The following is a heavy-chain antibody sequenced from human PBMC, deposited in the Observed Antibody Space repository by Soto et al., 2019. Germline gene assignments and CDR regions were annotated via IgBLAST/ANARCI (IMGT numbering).Heavy chain of an antibody. D-gene: IGHD3-22*01. CDR2: ISVYNGNT. Sequence: GASVKVSCKASGYTFTSYGISWVRQAPGQGLEWMGWISVYNGNTNYAQKLQGRVTMTTDTSTSTAYMELRSLRSDDTAVYYCARDLWSSGPSVLPHYFDYWGQGTLVTVSS. J-gene: IGHJ4*02. V-gene: IGHV1-18*01. CDR3: ARDLWSSGPSVLPHYFDY. CDR1: GYTFTSYG.